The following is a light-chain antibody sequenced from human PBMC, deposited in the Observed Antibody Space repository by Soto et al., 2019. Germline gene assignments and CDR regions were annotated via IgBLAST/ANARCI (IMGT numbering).Light chain of an antibody. J-gene: IGLJ2*01. CDR3: SSYTTSSTLV. Sequence: QSALIQPASVSGSPGQSITVSCTGTSSDVGAYTYVSWYQHHPGKAPKLVIYDVTHRPSGVSSRFSGSKSGNTASLTISGLQAEDEADYYCSSYTTSSTLVFGGGTKLTVL. CDR1: SSDVGAYTY. V-gene: IGLV2-14*03. CDR2: DVT.